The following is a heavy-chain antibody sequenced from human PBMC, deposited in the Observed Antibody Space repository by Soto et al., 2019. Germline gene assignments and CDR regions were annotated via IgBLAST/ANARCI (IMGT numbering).Heavy chain of an antibody. J-gene: IGHJ6*02. CDR1: GFTFSSYG. CDR3: AKSIQLWEGYYYYGMDV. CDR2: ISYDGSNK. D-gene: IGHD5-18*01. Sequence: GGSLRLSCAASGFTFSSYGMHWVRQAPGKGLEWVAVISYDGSNKYYADSVKGRFTISRDNSKNTLYLQMNSLRAEDTAVYYCAKSIQLWEGYYYYGMDVWGQGTTVTFS. V-gene: IGHV3-30*18.